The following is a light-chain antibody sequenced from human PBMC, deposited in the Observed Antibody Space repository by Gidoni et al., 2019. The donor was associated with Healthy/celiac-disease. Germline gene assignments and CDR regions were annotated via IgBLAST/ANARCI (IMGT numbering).Light chain of an antibody. V-gene: IGKV3-11*01. Sequence: EILLTQSPAPLSLSPGERATLSCRASQSVSSYLAWYQQKPGQAPRLLIYDASNRATGSPARSSGSGSGTDFTLTISSLEPEDFAVYYCQQRSNWPPGYTFGQGTKLEIK. CDR3: QQRSNWPPGYT. CDR2: DAS. J-gene: IGKJ2*01. CDR1: QSVSSY.